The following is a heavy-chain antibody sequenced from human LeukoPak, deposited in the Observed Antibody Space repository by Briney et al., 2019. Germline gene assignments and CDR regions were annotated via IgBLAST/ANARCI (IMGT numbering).Heavy chain of an antibody. V-gene: IGHV3-74*01. CDR1: GFTFSSYW. Sequence: PGGSLRLSCAASGFTFSSYWMHWVRQAPGKGLVWVSRINSDGSSTSYADSVKGRFTISRDNAKNTLYLQMNSLRAEDTAVYYCAKEYLGGTTINWFDPWGQGTLVTVSS. D-gene: IGHD5-12*01. CDR2: INSDGSST. CDR3: AKEYLGGTTINWFDP. J-gene: IGHJ5*02.